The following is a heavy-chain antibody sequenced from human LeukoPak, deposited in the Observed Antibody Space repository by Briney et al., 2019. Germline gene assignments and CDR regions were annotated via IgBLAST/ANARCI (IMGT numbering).Heavy chain of an antibody. CDR1: GGTFSSYA. Sequence: ASVKVSCKASGGTFSSYAISWVRQAPGQGLEWMGRIIPILGIANYAQKFQGRVTITADKSTSTAYMELSSLRSEDTAVYYCARDREDTARALHQPPDYWGQEPWSPSPQ. V-gene: IGHV1-69*04. J-gene: IGHJ4*01. CDR3: ARDREDTARALHQPPDY. D-gene: IGHD5-18*01. CDR2: IIPILGIA.